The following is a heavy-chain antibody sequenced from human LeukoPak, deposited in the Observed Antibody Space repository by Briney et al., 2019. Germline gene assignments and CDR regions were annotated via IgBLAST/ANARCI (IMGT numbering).Heavy chain of an antibody. V-gene: IGHV3-66*01. CDR3: AKGGCSASCYSTY. D-gene: IGHD2-2*02. CDR2: IYSGGST. J-gene: IGHJ4*02. CDR1: GFTVSSNF. Sequence: PGGFLRLSCAASGFTVSSNFMSWVRQAPGKGLEWVSVIYSGGSTYYADSVKGRFTISRDNSKNTLYLHMNSVRAEDTAVYYCAKGGCSASCYSTYWAQGTLVTVSS.